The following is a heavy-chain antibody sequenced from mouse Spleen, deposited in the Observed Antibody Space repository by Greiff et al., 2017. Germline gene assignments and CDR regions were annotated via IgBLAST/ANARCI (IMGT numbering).Heavy chain of an antibody. Sequence: QVQLKQSGAELVRPGASVKLSCKASGYTFTDYYINWVKQRPGQGLEWIARIYPGSGNTYYNEKFKGKATLTAEKSSSTAYMQLSSLTSEDSAVYFCARWGVAWFAYWGQGTLVTVSA. J-gene: IGHJ3*01. CDR2: IYPGSGNT. CDR1: GYTFTDYY. V-gene: IGHV1-76*01. CDR3: ARWGVAWFAY.